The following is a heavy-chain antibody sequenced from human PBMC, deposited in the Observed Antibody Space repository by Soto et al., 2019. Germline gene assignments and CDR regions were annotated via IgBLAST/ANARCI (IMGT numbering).Heavy chain of an antibody. J-gene: IGHJ6*02. V-gene: IGHV5-51*01. CDR1: GYSFTSYW. Sequence: GEPLKISCQGAGYSFTSYWIGWVRQMPGKGLERMGIIYPGDSDTRYSPSFQGQVTISADKSISTAYLQWSSLKASDTAMYYCARHTAHCSSTSCQSYYYYCGMDVWGQVTTVTVPS. CDR3: ARHTAHCSSTSCQSYYYYCGMDV. CDR2: IYPGDSDT. D-gene: IGHD2-2*01.